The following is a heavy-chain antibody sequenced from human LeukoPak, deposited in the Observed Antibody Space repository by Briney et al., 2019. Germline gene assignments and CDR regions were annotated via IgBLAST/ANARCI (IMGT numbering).Heavy chain of an antibody. V-gene: IGHV1-2*02. CDR2: INPNSGGT. D-gene: IGHD3-3*01. J-gene: IGHJ5*02. Sequence: ASVKVSCKASGYTFTGYYMHWVRQAPGQGHEWMGWINPNSGGTNYAQKFQGRVTMTRDTSISTAYMELSRLRSDDTAVYYCARVGWSGYYREDNWFDPWGQGTLVTVSS. CDR3: ARVGWSGYYREDNWFDP. CDR1: GYTFTGYY.